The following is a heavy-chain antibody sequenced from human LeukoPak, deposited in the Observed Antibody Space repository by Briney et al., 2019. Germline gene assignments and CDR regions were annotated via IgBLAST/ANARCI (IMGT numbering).Heavy chain of an antibody. CDR1: GFTFSSYA. CDR3: ASPLIVGATTGYFDY. D-gene: IGHD1-26*01. CDR2: ISYDGSNK. V-gene: IGHV3-30-3*01. Sequence: GGSLRLSCAASGFTFSSYAMHWVRQAPGKGLEWVAVISYDGSNKYYADSEKGRFTISRDNSKNTLYLQMNSLRAEDTAVYYCASPLIVGATTGYFDYWGQGTLVTVSS. J-gene: IGHJ4*02.